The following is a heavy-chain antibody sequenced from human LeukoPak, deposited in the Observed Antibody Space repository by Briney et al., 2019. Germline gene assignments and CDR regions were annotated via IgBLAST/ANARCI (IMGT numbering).Heavy chain of an antibody. CDR2: IYSGGST. D-gene: IGHD3-10*01. Sequence: GGSLRLSCAASGFTVSSHYMSWVRQAPGKGLECVSVIYSGGSTYYADSVKGRFTFSRDNSKNTLYLQMNSLRAEDTAVYYCARLPNSGSYWDYFDYWGQGTLVTVSS. J-gene: IGHJ4*02. V-gene: IGHV3-53*01. CDR1: GFTVSSHY. CDR3: ARLPNSGSYWDYFDY.